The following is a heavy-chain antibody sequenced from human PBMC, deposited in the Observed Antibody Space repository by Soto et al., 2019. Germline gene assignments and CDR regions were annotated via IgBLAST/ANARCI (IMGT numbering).Heavy chain of an antibody. CDR2: IRGYNDNT. J-gene: IGHJ4*02. Sequence: QVQLVQSGAEVKKPGASVKVSCKASGYTFSSYGISWVRQAPGQGLEWMGWIRGYNDNTNLAQKRQCRVTMTTDTSTITAYMEVRRLRSDGTAVYYCARRIAAAVVLDYWGQGTLVTVSS. CDR3: ARRIAAAVVLDY. D-gene: IGHD6-13*01. V-gene: IGHV1-18*01. CDR1: GYTFSSYG.